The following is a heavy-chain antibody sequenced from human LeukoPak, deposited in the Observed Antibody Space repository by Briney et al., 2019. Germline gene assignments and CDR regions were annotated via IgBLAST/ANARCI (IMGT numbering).Heavy chain of an antibody. V-gene: IGHV3-48*03. D-gene: IGHD1/OR15-1a*01. Sequence: GGSLRLSCAASGFTFSSYEMNWVRQAPGKGLEWVSYISSSGSTIYYADSVKGRFTISRDNAKNSLYLQMNSLRAEDTAVYYCAKYVAEQYYFDYWGQGTLVTVSS. J-gene: IGHJ4*02. CDR2: ISSSGSTI. CDR1: GFTFSSYE. CDR3: AKYVAEQYYFDY.